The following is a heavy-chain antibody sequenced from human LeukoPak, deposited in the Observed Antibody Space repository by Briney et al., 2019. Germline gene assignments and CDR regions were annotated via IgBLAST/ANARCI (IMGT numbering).Heavy chain of an antibody. CDR3: ASYRYGSGSYSIH. V-gene: IGHV4-59*12. CDR2: IYYSGST. Sequence: SETLSLTCTVSGGSISSYYWSWIRQPPGKGLEWIGYIYYSGSTNYNPSLKSRVTISVDTSKNQFSLKLSSVTAADTAVYYCASYRYGSGSYSIHWGQGTLVTVSS. CDR1: GGSISSYY. J-gene: IGHJ4*02. D-gene: IGHD3-10*01.